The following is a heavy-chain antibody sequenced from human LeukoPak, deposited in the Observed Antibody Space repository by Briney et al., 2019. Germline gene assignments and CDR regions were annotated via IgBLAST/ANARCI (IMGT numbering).Heavy chain of an antibody. CDR2: IHPSGRL. J-gene: IGHJ4*02. CDR3: SRGLDSRKLGY. V-gene: IGHV4-31*03. D-gene: IGHD3-22*01. CDR1: GASFSSGDQY. Sequence: PSHTLSLTCTVSGASFSSGDQYWNWIRQSPGKGLEGSGNIHPSGRLYNNPSLESRFTISIDTSKNQFSLNLNSVTAADTAVYFCSRGLDSRKLGYWGQGTLVTVSS.